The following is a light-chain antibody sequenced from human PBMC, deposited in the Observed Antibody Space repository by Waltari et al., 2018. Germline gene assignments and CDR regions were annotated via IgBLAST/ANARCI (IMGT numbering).Light chain of an antibody. V-gene: IGKV1-5*03. Sequence: DIQMTQSPSSLSASVGDKVTITCRASQSISTWLAWFQLKPGKAPKLLIYKESNLESGVPSRFSGSGSGTEFTLTISSLLPEDFATYYCQQYNSDSHSFGQGTRLEIK. CDR3: QQYNSDSHS. CDR1: QSISTW. J-gene: IGKJ2*01. CDR2: KES.